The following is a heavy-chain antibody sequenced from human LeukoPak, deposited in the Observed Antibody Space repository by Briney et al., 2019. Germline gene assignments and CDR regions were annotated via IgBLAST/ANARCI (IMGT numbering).Heavy chain of an antibody. Sequence: GGSLRLSCAASGFTFDDYGMSWVRQGPGKGLEWVSGINWNGGSTGYADSVKGRFTISRDNAKNSLYLQMNSLRAEDTALYYCARDFGSSWSGDWFDPWGQGTLVTVSS. CDR1: GFTFDDYG. J-gene: IGHJ5*02. V-gene: IGHV3-20*04. D-gene: IGHD6-13*01. CDR2: INWNGGST. CDR3: ARDFGSSWSGDWFDP.